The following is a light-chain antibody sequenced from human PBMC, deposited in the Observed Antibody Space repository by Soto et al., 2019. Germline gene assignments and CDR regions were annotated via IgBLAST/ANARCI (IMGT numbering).Light chain of an antibody. CDR3: SSYTSSSTYV. V-gene: IGLV2-14*03. Sequence: HSALTQPASVSGSPGQSITISCTGTSSDVGYYNYVSWYQQHPGKAXXLMXXXXRXXXXXXXXXFSGSKSGNTASLTISGXXXXXXXXXYCSSYTSSSTYVFGTGTKLTVL. CDR1: SSDVGYYNY. J-gene: IGLJ1*01. CDR2: XXR.